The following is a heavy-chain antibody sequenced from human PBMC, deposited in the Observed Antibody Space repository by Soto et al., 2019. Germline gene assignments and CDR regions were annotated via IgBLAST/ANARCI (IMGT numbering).Heavy chain of an antibody. D-gene: IGHD3-22*01. J-gene: IGHJ4*02. Sequence: EVQLVESGGGLVQPGGSLRLSCVASGFTFSSSEMNWVRLAPGKGLEWVSYISSSGSTVYHADSVEGRFTISRDNAKNSLFLQMNSLRAEDTALYYCAREGSYDTMDYWGLGTLVTVSS. CDR2: ISSSGSTV. CDR1: GFTFSSSE. V-gene: IGHV3-48*03. CDR3: AREGSYDTMDY.